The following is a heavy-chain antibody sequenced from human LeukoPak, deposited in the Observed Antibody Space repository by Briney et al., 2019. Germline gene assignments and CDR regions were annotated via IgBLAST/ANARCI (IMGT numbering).Heavy chain of an antibody. V-gene: IGHV4-34*01. J-gene: IGHJ5*02. CDR3: ARKRARYGSSNWFDP. Sequence: SETLSLTCAVYGGSFSGYYWSWIRQPPGKGLEWIGEINHSGSTNYNPSLKSRVTISVVTSKNQFSLKLSSVTAADTAVYYCARKRARYGSSNWFDPWGQGTLVTVSS. D-gene: IGHD3-9*01. CDR2: INHSGST. CDR1: GGSFSGYY.